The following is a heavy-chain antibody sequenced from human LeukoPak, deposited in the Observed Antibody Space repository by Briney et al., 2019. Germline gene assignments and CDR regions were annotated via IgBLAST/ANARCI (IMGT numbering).Heavy chain of an antibody. CDR1: GGSISSYY. D-gene: IGHD3-22*01. V-gene: IGHV4-59*12. CDR3: ARDPRDSSGYYYVPFDY. Sequence: SETLSLTCTVSGGSISSYYWSWIQQPPGKGLEWIGYIYYSGSTNYNPSLKSRVTMSVDTSKNQFSLRLSSVTAADRAVYYCARDPRDSSGYYYVPFDYWGQGTLVTVSS. CDR2: IYYSGST. J-gene: IGHJ4*02.